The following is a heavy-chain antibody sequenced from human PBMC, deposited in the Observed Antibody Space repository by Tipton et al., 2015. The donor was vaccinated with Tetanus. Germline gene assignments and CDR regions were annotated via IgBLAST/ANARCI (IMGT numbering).Heavy chain of an antibody. D-gene: IGHD2-2*02. Sequence: GLVKPSETLSLTCGVSGESVSGTYWSWIRQSPGKGLEWIGEINHRGGATYSPSLKSRVTISVDTSKNQFSLNLTSVTAADTAVYYCASYNIPYYFDYWGRGTLVTVSS. CDR3: ASYNIPYYFDY. CDR1: GESVSGTY. V-gene: IGHV4-34*01. J-gene: IGHJ4*02. CDR2: INHRGGA.